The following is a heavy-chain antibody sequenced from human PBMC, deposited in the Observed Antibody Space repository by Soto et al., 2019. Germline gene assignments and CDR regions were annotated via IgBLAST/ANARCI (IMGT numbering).Heavy chain of an antibody. V-gene: IGHV3-30*18. CDR3: AKEEDITMVRGVMNYFDY. CDR1: GFTFSSYG. J-gene: IGHJ4*02. Sequence: VQLVESGGGVVQPGRSLRLSCAASGFTFSSYGMHWVRQAPGKGLEWVAVISYDGSNNYYADSVKGRFTISRDNSKNTLYLQMNSLRAEDTAVYYCAKEEDITMVRGVMNYFDYWGQGTLVTVSS. D-gene: IGHD3-10*01. CDR2: ISYDGSNN.